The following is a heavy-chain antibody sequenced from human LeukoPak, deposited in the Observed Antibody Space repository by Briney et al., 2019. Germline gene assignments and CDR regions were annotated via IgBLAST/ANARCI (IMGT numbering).Heavy chain of an antibody. CDR3: ARGAWGQVTFTY. V-gene: IGHV1-18*01. J-gene: IGHJ4*02. Sequence: ASVKVSCKASGYTFRTYGITWVRQAPGQGVEGMGWISADTHNTIYAQNLQARVTMTTDTSTTTAYMELRSLTSDDTAVYYWARGAWGQVTFTYGGQGTLVTVSS. CDR2: ISADTHNT. D-gene: IGHD3-10*01. CDR1: GYTFRTYG.